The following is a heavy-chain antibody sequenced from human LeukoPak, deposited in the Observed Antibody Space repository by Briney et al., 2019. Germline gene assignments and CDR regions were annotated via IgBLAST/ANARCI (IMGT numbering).Heavy chain of an antibody. D-gene: IGHD3-3*01. Sequence: GGSLRLSCAASGSTFSNVWMRWFRQAPGKGLEWIGRIKRKTDSGTTDYAAPVQGRFTISRDDSKNTLYLQMNSLKTEDTAMYYCTPRSGFWSGSDYWGQGTLVSVSS. J-gene: IGHJ4*02. V-gene: IGHV3-15*01. CDR1: GSTFSNVW. CDR2: IKRKTDSGTT. CDR3: TPRSGFWSGSDY.